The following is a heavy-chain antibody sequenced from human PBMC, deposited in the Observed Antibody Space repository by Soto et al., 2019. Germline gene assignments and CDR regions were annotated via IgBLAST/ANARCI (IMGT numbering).Heavy chain of an antibody. J-gene: IGHJ6*02. CDR3: ASRSGTMIVVVKSYYYYYGMDV. CDR1: GGTFSSYS. CDR2: IIPIFGTA. V-gene: IGHV1-69*13. D-gene: IGHD3-22*01. Sequence: GASVKVSCKASGGTFSSYSISWVRQAPGQGLEWMGGIIPIFGTANYAQKFQGRVTITADESTSTAYMELSSLRSEDTAVYYCASRSGTMIVVVKSYYYYYGMDVWGQGTTVNVSS.